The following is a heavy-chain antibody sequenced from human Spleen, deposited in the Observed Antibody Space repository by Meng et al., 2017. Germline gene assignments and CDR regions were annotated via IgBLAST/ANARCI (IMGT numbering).Heavy chain of an antibody. D-gene: IGHD3-9*01. V-gene: IGHV3-23*01. J-gene: IGHJ4*02. CDR1: GITISSRA. Sequence: GESLKISCVASGITISSRAMSWVRQAPGKRLEWVSLISGRGDTTYYSESVKGRFTISRDDAKNTVYLQMNSLRAEDTAVYYCARDADWVIFDHWGQGALVTVSS. CDR3: ARDADWVIFDH. CDR2: ISGRGDTT.